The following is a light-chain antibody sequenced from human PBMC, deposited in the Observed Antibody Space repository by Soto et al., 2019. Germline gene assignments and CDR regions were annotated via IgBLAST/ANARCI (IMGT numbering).Light chain of an antibody. J-gene: IGKJ4*01. CDR3: QQRRNWPLT. V-gene: IGKV3-11*01. CDR2: DVS. Sequence: ESGLIQSPATVSLSPGERGTLSCRASQSVDRYLTWYQQKPGQAPRLLIYDVSKRATGIPVRFSGSGSGTDFTLTISSLEPEDVAVYYCQQRRNWPLTFGGGTKVEIK. CDR1: QSVDRY.